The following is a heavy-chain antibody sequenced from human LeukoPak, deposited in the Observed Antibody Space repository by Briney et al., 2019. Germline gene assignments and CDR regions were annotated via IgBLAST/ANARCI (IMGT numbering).Heavy chain of an antibody. CDR1: GFTFDDHG. CDR2: ISSGSHI. D-gene: IGHD3-10*01. CDR3: ARGCFGELLFDH. V-gene: IGHV3-20*04. Sequence: GGSLRLSCAASGFTFDDHGMSWVRQPPGKGLEWVSCISSGSHIYTFDSVTGRFAISRDNAKNSLYLQINSLRAEDTAFYYCARGCFGELLFDHWGQGTLVTVPS. J-gene: IGHJ4*02.